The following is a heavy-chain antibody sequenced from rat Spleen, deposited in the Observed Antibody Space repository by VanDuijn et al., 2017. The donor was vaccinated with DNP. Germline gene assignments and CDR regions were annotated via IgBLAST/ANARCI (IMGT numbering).Heavy chain of an antibody. V-gene: IGHV5-25*01. Sequence: EVQLVESGGGLVQPGRSLKLSCAASGFTFSNYVMAWVHQAPTKGLEWVATISTSGDTTYYPDSVKGRFTITRDNAKSTLYLQMNSLKSEDTATYYWASGDYRDSYAPNWFAYWGQGTLVTVSS. D-gene: IGHD1-12*01. CDR3: ASGDYRDSYAPNWFAY. CDR2: ISTSGDTT. CDR1: GFTFSNYV. J-gene: IGHJ3*01.